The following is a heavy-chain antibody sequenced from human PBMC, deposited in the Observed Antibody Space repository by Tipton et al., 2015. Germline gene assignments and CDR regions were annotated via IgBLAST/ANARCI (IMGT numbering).Heavy chain of an antibody. D-gene: IGHD1-14*01. CDR1: GFTFTSYW. CDR2: INNDGSGT. Sequence: SLRLSCAASGFTFTSYWMHWVRQAPGKGLVWVSRINNDGSGTSYADSVKGRFTISRDNAKNTVYLQMHSLRVDDTAVYYCARSGGFGWDYWGQGTLVTVSS. CDR3: ARSGGFGWDY. V-gene: IGHV3-74*01. J-gene: IGHJ4*02.